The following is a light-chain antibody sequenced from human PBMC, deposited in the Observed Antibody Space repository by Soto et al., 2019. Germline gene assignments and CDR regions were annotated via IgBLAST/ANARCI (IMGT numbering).Light chain of an antibody. CDR2: DAS. CDR3: QQSGSSPWT. CDR1: QSVSSY. J-gene: IGKJ1*01. V-gene: IGKV3-11*01. Sequence: ELVLTQSPATLSWSPGERATLSCRASQSVSSYLALYQQKPGQAPRLLIYDASNRATGIPARFSGSGSGTDLTLTIIRLETEDFAVYYCQQSGSSPWTFGQGTKVHIK.